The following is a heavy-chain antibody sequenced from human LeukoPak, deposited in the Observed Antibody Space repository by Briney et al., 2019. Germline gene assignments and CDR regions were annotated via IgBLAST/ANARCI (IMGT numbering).Heavy chain of an antibody. J-gene: IGHJ6*02. CDR2: INGGGSNT. D-gene: IGHD3-10*01. Sequence: QPGGSLRLSCAASGFTFNSYVMSWVRQAPGKGLEWVSAINGGGSNTYYADSVKGRFTISRDNSKNTLYLQLNSLRAEDTAVYYCAKKGGFGDFYYYGMDVWGQGTTVTVSS. V-gene: IGHV3-23*01. CDR3: AKKGGFGDFYYYGMDV. CDR1: GFTFNSYV.